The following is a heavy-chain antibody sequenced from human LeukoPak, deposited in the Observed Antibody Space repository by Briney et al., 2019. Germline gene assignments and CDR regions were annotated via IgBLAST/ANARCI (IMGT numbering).Heavy chain of an antibody. J-gene: IGHJ4*02. Sequence: SVKVSCKASGGTFSSYAISWVRQAPGQGLEWMGGIIPIFGTANYAQKFQGRVTITADESTSTAYMELSSLRSEDTAVYYCARGRGNTAMVPLLLDYWGQGTLVTVSS. CDR3: ARGRGNTAMVPLLLDY. V-gene: IGHV1-69*13. D-gene: IGHD5-18*01. CDR1: GGTFSSYA. CDR2: IIPIFGTA.